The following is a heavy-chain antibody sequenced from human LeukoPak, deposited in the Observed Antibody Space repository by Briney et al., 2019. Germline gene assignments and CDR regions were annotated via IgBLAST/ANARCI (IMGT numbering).Heavy chain of an antibody. CDR1: GFTFSSYW. CDR2: INRDGGST. CDR3: ARGKAGVDTNWYFDL. J-gene: IGHJ2*01. D-gene: IGHD3-10*01. V-gene: IGHV3-74*03. Sequence: PGGSLRLSCAASGFTFSSYWMHWVRQAPGKGLVWVSHINRDGGSTTYADSVKGRFTISRDNAKNTLYLQMNSLRGEDTAVYYCARGKAGVDTNWYFDLWGRGTLVTVSS.